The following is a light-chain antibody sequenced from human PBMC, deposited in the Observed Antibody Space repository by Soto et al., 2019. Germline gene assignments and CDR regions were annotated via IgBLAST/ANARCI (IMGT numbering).Light chain of an antibody. CDR2: GAS. Sequence: EIVLTQSPGIVSLSPGEIAILSCRASQSVNAAYLAWYQQRPGQAPRLLIYGASNRARGIPDRFGGSGSGTDFTLTISRVEPEDFAVYYCQQYHFSPETFGQGTKVEIK. J-gene: IGKJ1*01. CDR1: QSVNAAY. V-gene: IGKV3-20*01. CDR3: QQYHFSPET.